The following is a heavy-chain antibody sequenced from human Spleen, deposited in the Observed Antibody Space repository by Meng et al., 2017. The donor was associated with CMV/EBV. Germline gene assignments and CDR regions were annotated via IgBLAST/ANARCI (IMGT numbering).Heavy chain of an antibody. D-gene: IGHD3-3*01. CDR1: YY. CDR3: ARGGSSGSYDFWSGYYSGGWFDP. CDR2: INHSGST. J-gene: IGHJ5*02. Sequence: YYGSWIRQPQGKGLEWIGEINHSGSTNYNPSLKSRVTISVDTSKNQFSLKLSSVTAADTAVYYCARGGSSGSYDFWSGYYSGGWFDPWGQGTLVTVSS. V-gene: IGHV4-34*01.